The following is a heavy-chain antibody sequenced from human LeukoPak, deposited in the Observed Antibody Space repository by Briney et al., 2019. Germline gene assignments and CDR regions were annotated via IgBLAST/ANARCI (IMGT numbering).Heavy chain of an antibody. D-gene: IGHD6-13*01. CDR1: GGSIGSSSHY. CDR3: ASGSSWYGGYEYFQH. CDR2: IYYTGSM. Sequence: SETLSLTCTVSGGSIGSSSHYWGWIRQPPGKGLEWIGTIYYTGSMYYNPSLKSRVTISVDTSKNQFSLKLSSVTAADTAVYYCASGSSWYGGYEYFQHWGQGTLVTVSS. J-gene: IGHJ1*01. V-gene: IGHV4-39*07.